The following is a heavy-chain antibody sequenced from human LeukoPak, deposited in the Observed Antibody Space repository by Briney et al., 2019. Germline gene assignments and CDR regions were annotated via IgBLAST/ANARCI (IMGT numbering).Heavy chain of an antibody. J-gene: IGHJ4*02. CDR1: GASISSYY. CDR2: IYSSRS. Sequence: PETLSLTCTVSGASISSYYWSWIRQPAGKGLEWIGRIYSSRSIYNPSLKSRVTMSVDTSKNQFSLKLSSVTAADTAVYYCARAAGRGTTSGLDFDYWGQGILVTVSS. V-gene: IGHV4-4*07. CDR3: ARAAGRGTTSGLDFDY. D-gene: IGHD2-2*01.